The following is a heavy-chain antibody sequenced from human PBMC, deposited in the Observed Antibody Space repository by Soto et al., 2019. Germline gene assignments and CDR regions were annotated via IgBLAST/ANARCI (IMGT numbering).Heavy chain of an antibody. CDR2: IIPIFGTA. Sequence: QVQLVQSGAEVKKPGSSVKVSCKASGGTFSSYAISWVRQAPGQGLEWMGGIIPIFGTANYAQKFQGRVTITADESTSTAYMELSSLGSEDTAVYYCARGALHSSSWYGEYFQHWGQGTLVTVSS. CDR1: GGTFSSYA. V-gene: IGHV1-69*12. CDR3: ARGALHSSSWYGEYFQH. D-gene: IGHD6-13*01. J-gene: IGHJ1*01.